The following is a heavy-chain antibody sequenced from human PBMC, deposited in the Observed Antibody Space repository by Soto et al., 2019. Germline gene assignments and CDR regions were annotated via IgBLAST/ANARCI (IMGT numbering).Heavy chain of an antibody. CDR3: ARDPPYSSSWSYFDY. D-gene: IGHD6-13*01. CDR2: ITSTGSYI. CDR1: VFTFSDYS. Sequence: EVQLVESGGGLVKPGGSLRVSCAASVFTFSDYSMNWVRQAPGKGLEWLSSITSTGSYIYYADSVKGRFTISRDNAGSSLFLQMNSLRAEDTAMYYCARDPPYSSSWSYFDYWGQGTLVTVSS. J-gene: IGHJ4*02. V-gene: IGHV3-21*01.